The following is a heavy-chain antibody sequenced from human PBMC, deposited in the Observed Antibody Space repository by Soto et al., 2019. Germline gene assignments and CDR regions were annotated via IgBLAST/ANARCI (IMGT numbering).Heavy chain of an antibody. D-gene: IGHD2-2*01. CDR1: GFTFSIYG. V-gene: IGHV3-30*18. Sequence: QVQLVESGGGVVQPGRSLRLSCAASGFTFSIYGMHWVRQAPGKGLEWVALISYDGSTKFYADSVKGRFTISRDNSKSTLNLEMNSLSAEDTAVYFCSNDAKKYHYYNDGMDVWGQGTAVTV. J-gene: IGHJ6*02. CDR3: SNDAKKYHYYNDGMDV. CDR2: ISYDGSTK.